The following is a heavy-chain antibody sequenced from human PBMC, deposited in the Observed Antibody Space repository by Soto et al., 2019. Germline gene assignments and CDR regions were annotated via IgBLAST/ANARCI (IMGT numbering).Heavy chain of an antibody. CDR2: INHSGST. J-gene: IGHJ6*02. Sequence: TSETLSLTCTVSGGSISSGGYYWSWLRQHPGKGLEWIGEINHSGSTNYNPSLKSRVTISVDTSKNQFSLKLSSVTAADTAVYYCARGNRQLGNYYYYGMDVWGQGTTVTVSS. CDR3: ARGNRQLGNYYYYGMDV. D-gene: IGHD6-6*01. CDR1: GGSISSGGYY. V-gene: IGHV4-34*01.